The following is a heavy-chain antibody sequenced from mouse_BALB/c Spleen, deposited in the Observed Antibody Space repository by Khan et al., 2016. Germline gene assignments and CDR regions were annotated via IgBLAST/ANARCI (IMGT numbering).Heavy chain of an antibody. D-gene: IGHD6-1*01. CDR2: IQYSGTT. CDR3: ARSAAY. Sequence: EVQLQESGPDLVKPSQSLSLTCTVTGYSITSGYNWHWIRQFPGNKLEWMGYIQYSGTTHYNPSLTSRISITRDTSKHQFFLPLNSVTTEDPATYYCARSAAYWGQGTLVTVSA. CDR1: GYSITSGYN. V-gene: IGHV3-1*02. J-gene: IGHJ3*01.